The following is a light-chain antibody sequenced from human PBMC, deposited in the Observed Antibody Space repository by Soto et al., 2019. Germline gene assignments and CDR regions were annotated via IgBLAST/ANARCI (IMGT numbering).Light chain of an antibody. V-gene: IGLV2-14*01. CDR2: EVT. CDR3: SSYTTSAPYV. J-gene: IGLJ1*01. Sequence: QSVLTQPASVSGSPGQSITISCTGTSSDVGAYNFVSWYQHHPGRAPKLIIYEVTIRPSGVSNRFSGSKSGNTASLTISGLQAEDEADYYCSSYTTSAPYVFGSGTKLIVL. CDR1: SSDVGAYNF.